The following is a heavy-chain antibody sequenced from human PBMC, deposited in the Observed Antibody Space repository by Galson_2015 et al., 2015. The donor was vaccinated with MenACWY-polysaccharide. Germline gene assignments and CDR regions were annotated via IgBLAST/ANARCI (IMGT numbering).Heavy chain of an antibody. V-gene: IGHV3-48*02. D-gene: IGHD6-13*01. Sequence: SLRLSCAASGFTFSTYCMTWVRQAPGKGLEWVSYINGGRSPIYYADSVKGRFTISRDNAKNSLYLQMNSLRDDDTAVYYCARDSCMAVADDYCGHGTLYTVSS. J-gene: IGHJ4*01. CDR2: INGGRSPI. CDR1: GFTFSTYC. CDR3: ARDSCMAVADDY.